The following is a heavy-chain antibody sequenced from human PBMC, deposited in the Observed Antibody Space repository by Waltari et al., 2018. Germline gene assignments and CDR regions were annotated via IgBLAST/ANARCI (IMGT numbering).Heavy chain of an antibody. V-gene: IGHV3-23*01. D-gene: IGHD2-15*01. CDR1: GFTFSSYA. CDR3: AKGHCSGGSCYSGVNWFDP. CDR2: ISGSGGST. Sequence: EVQLLESGGGLVQPGGSLRLSCAASGFTFSSYAMSWVRQAPGTGLEWVSAISGSGGSTYYADSVKGRFTISRDNSKNTLYLQMNSLRAEDTAVYYCAKGHCSGGSCYSGVNWFDPWGQGTLVTVSS. J-gene: IGHJ5*02.